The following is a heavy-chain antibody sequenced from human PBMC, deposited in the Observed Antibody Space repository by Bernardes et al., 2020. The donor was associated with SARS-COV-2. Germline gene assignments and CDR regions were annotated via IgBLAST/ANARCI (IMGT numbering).Heavy chain of an antibody. J-gene: IGHJ5*02. CDR3: ARVPRFLFGGPSEGWFDP. CDR1: GGSISSYS. D-gene: IGHD3-10*02. V-gene: IGHV4-4*07. CDR2: IYTSGST. Sequence: SETLSLTCTVSGGSISSYSWSWIRQPAGKGLEWIGPIYTSGSTTYNPSLKSRVIMSVNTSKNHFPQKLSSVTAADTAGYYCARVPRFLFGGPSEGWFDPWGQRTVVTVS.